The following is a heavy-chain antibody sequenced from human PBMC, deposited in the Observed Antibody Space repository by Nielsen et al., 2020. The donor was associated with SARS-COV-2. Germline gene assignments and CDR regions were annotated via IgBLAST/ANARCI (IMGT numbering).Heavy chain of an antibody. Sequence: SETLSLTCTVSGGSISSHFWSWVRQPPGKGLEWIGYSYYSGSTYYNPSLKSRVTISIDTSKNQLSLRVKSVTAADTAVYYCASSSSWYGWFDPWGQGTLVTVSS. CDR3: ASSSSWYGWFDP. CDR2: SYYSGST. D-gene: IGHD6-13*01. V-gene: IGHV4-59*08. J-gene: IGHJ5*02. CDR1: GGSISSHF.